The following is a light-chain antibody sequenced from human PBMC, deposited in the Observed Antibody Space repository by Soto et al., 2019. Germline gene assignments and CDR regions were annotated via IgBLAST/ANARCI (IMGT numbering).Light chain of an antibody. CDR3: QQRYNWPLT. CDR1: QSVASS. V-gene: IGKV3-11*01. J-gene: IGKJ1*01. CDR2: DAS. Sequence: EIVLTQSPDTLSLSPGERATLSCRASQSVASSLAWYQQKPGQVPRLLIYDASNRATGIPARFSGSGFGTDFTLTISSLEPEDFAVYYCQQRYNWPLTFGQGTKVDI.